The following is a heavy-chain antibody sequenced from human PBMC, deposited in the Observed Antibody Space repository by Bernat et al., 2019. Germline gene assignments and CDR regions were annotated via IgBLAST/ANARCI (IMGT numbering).Heavy chain of an antibody. D-gene: IGHD1-26*01. V-gene: IGHV3-23*01. CDR2: ISGSGGST. J-gene: IGHJ4*02. CDR3: AKVGEWELLHLSRQYYFDY. CDR1: GFTFSSYA. Sequence: EVQLLESGGGLVQPGGSLRLSCAASGFTFSSYAMSWVRQAPGKGLEWVSAISGSGGSTYYADSVKGRFTISRDNSKNTLYLQMNSLRAEDTAVYYCAKVGEWELLHLSRQYYFDYWGQGTLVTVSS.